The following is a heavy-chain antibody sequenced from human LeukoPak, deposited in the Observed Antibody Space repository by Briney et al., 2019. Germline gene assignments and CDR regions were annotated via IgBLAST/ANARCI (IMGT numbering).Heavy chain of an antibody. J-gene: IGHJ4*02. V-gene: IGHV3-33*01. CDR1: GFTFSSYG. CDR2: IWYDGSNK. Sequence: QXGGSLRLSCAASGFTFSSYGMHWVRQAPGKGLEWVAVIWYDGSNKYYADSVKGRFTISRDNSKNTLDLQMNSLRAEDTAVYYCARDRSYDFWSGYSTPDYWGQGTLVTVSS. CDR3: ARDRSYDFWSGYSTPDY. D-gene: IGHD3-3*01.